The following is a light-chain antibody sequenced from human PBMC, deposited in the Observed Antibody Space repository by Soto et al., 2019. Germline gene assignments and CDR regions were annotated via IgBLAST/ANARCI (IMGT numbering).Light chain of an antibody. CDR1: SSGVGGYNY. J-gene: IGLJ1*01. Sequence: QSVLTQPASVSGSPGQSITISCTGTSSGVGGYNYVSWYQQHPGKAPKLLIYEVSNRPSGVSTRFSGSKSGNTASLTISGLQAEDEADYYCSSYTSSSTRVFGTGTKLTVL. CDR3: SSYTSSSTRV. V-gene: IGLV2-14*01. CDR2: EVS.